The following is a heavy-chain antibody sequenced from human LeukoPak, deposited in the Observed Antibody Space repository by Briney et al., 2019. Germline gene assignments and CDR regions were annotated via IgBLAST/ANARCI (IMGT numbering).Heavy chain of an antibody. Sequence: PGGSLRLSCAASGFTFTTYWMGWVRQAPGKGLEWVANIKQDGSEQYYVDSVKGRFTISRDNAKNSLYLQMNSLRAEDTAVYYCAKGGTGSFDDYWGQGTLVTVSS. CDR2: IKQDGSEQ. V-gene: IGHV3-7*03. J-gene: IGHJ4*02. D-gene: IGHD1-1*01. CDR3: AKGGTGSFDDY. CDR1: GFTFTTYW.